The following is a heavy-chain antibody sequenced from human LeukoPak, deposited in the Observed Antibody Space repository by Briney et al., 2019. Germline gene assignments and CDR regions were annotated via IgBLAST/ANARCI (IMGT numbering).Heavy chain of an antibody. CDR3: ARDAGSGTYYFDY. D-gene: IGHD6-19*01. CDR1: GLSFDSHA. V-gene: IGHV3-21*01. CDR2: ISSSSSYI. J-gene: IGHJ4*02. Sequence: GGSLRLSCAASGLSFDSHAMSWVRQAPGKGLEWVSSISSSSSYIYYADSVKGRFTISRDNAKNSLYLQMNSLRAEDTAVYYCARDAGSGTYYFDYWGQGTLVTVSS.